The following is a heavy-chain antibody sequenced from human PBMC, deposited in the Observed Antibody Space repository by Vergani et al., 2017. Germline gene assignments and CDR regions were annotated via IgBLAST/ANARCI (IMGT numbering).Heavy chain of an antibody. J-gene: IGHJ4*02. V-gene: IGHV3-9*01. D-gene: IGHD6-13*01. CDR1: GFTFDDYA. CDR3: AKDKAAAGTMSFDY. Sequence: EVQLVESGGGLVQPGRSLRLSCAASGFTFDDYAMHWVRQAPGKGLEWVSGISWNSGSIGYADSVKGRFTISRDNAKNSLYLQMNSLRAEDTALYYCAKDKAAAGTMSFDYWGQGTLVTVSS. CDR2: ISWNSGSI.